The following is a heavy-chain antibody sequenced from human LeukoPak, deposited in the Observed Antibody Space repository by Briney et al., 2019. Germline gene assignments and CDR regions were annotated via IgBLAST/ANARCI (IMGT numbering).Heavy chain of an antibody. J-gene: IGHJ4*02. CDR1: GASMSTHY. CDR3: ARTERDYFDY. Sequence: SETLSLTCTVPGASMSTHYWSWLRQPPGKGLEWIGYLLDSWRTKDNPSLQSRVTISVDTSKNQFSLKLSSVTAADTAVYYCARTERDYFDYWGQGTLVTVSS. D-gene: IGHD1-26*01. V-gene: IGHV4-59*11. CDR2: LLDSWRT.